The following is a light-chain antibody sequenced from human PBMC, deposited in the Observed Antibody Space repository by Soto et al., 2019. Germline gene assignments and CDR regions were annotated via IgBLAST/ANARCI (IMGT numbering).Light chain of an antibody. CDR1: SSNIGSHV. J-gene: IGLJ3*02. Sequence: QSVLTQPPSASGTPGQRVTISCSGSSSNIGSHVVNWYQQVPGTALKLLIYTNNQRPSGVPDRFSDSKSGTSAPLAISGLQSEDEADYYCAAWDGSLQSWVFGGGTQLTVL. V-gene: IGLV1-44*01. CDR3: AAWDGSLQSWV. CDR2: TNN.